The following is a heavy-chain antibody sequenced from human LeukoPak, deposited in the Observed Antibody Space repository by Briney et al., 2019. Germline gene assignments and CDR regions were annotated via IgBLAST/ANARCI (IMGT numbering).Heavy chain of an antibody. J-gene: IGHJ4*02. D-gene: IGHD3-16*02. CDR3: GVGPKGEVDMIPFGGVIVTHFDY. Sequence: ASVKVPCKASGGTFSSYAISWVRQAPGQGLEWMGGIIPIFGTANYAQKFQGRVTITTDESTSTAYMELSSLRSEDTAVYYCGVGPKGEVDMIPFGGVIVTHFDYWGQGTLDTVSS. CDR1: GGTFSSYA. CDR2: IIPIFGTA. V-gene: IGHV1-69*05.